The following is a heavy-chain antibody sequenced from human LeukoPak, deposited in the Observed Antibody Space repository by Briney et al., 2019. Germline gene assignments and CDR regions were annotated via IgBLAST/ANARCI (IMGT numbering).Heavy chain of an antibody. CDR2: IKQDGSEK. Sequence: PGGSLRLSCAASGFTFSSYWMSWVRQAPGKGLEWVANIKQDGSEKYYVDSVKGRFTISRDKAKNSLYLQMNSLRAEDTAVYYCARDPYYYDSSGYYSLFDYWGQGTLVTVSS. V-gene: IGHV3-7*01. J-gene: IGHJ4*02. CDR1: GFTFSSYW. CDR3: ARDPYYYDSSGYYSLFDY. D-gene: IGHD3-22*01.